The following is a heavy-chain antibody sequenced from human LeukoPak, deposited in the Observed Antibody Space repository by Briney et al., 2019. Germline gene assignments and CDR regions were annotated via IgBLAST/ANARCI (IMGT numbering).Heavy chain of an antibody. J-gene: IGHJ4*02. CDR3: AKDKYSGGYYFDY. D-gene: IGHD1-26*01. Sequence: GGSLRLSCAASGFTFSSNAMSWVRQAPGKGLEWVSAISGSGGGTYYADSVKGRFTISRDNSKNTLYLQMYSLRAEDTAVYYCAKDKYSGGYYFDYWGQGTLVTVSS. V-gene: IGHV3-23*01. CDR1: GFTFSSNA. CDR2: ISGSGGGT.